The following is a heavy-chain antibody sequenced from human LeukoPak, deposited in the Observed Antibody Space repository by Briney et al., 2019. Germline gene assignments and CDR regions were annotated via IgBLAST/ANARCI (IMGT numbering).Heavy chain of an antibody. D-gene: IGHD3-10*01. V-gene: IGHV1-2*02. Sequence: GASVKVSCKASGHIFTAYYMFWVRQAPGQGLEWMGWINPNSGGTNLAPNFQGRVTLTSDTSISTAYMELSGLTSDDTAVYFCATYYSDTSARDWGQGTLVTVS. CDR3: ATYYSDTSARD. CDR2: INPNSGGT. J-gene: IGHJ4*02. CDR1: GHIFTAYY.